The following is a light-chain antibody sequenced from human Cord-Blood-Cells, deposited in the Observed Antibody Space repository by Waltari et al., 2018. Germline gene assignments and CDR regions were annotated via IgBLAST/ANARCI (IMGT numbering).Light chain of an antibody. J-gene: IGLJ1*01. CDR3: CSYAGSSTFDV. CDR1: RRDAGSSNP. CDR2: AGS. V-gene: IGLV2-23*03. Sequence: QSALTQPASVSGSPGQSITISCTGTRRDAGSSNPASWYPQHPGKAPKLMIYAGSKRPSGVSNRFSGSKSGNTASLTISGLQAEDEADYYCCSYAGSSTFDVFGTGTKVTVL.